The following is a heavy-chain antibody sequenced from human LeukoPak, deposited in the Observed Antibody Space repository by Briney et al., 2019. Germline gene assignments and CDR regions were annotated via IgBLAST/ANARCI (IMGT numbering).Heavy chain of an antibody. V-gene: IGHV1-18*01. CDR2: ISAYNGNT. J-gene: IGHJ6*03. CDR1: GYTFTSYG. D-gene: IGHD6-6*01. Sequence: GASVKVSCKASGYTFTSYGISWVRQAPGQGLEWMGWISAYNGNTNYAQKLQGRVTMTTDTSTSTAYMELRSLRSDDTAVYYCARQAARPGVGYYMDVWGKGTTVTVSS. CDR3: ARQAARPGVGYYMDV.